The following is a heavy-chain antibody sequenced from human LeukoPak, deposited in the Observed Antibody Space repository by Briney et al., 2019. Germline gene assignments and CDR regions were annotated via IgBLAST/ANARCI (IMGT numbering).Heavy chain of an antibody. CDR2: ISYDGSNK. J-gene: IGHJ6*02. D-gene: IGHD3-22*01. CDR1: GFTFSSYG. Sequence: GRSLRLSCAASGFTFSSYGMHWVRQPPGKGLEWVAVISYDGSNKYYADSVKGRFTISRDNSKNTLYLQMNSLRAEDTAVYYCAKERHYYDEYWYYYYGMDVWGQGTTVTVSS. V-gene: IGHV3-30*18. CDR3: AKERHYYDEYWYYYYGMDV.